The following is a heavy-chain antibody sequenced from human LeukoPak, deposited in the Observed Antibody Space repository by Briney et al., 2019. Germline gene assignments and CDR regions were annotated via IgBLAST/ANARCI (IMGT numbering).Heavy chain of an antibody. V-gene: IGHV3-23*01. D-gene: IGHD3-10*01. CDR2: ISGSGGST. J-gene: IGHJ3*02. CDR1: GFTFSSYG. CDR3: AKVLWFGELSPYDAFDI. Sequence: GGSLRLSCAASGFTFSSYGMSWVRQAPGKGLEWVSAISGSGGSTYYADSVKGRFTISRDNSKNTLYLQMNSLRAEDTAVYYCAKVLWFGELSPYDAFDIWGQGTMVTVSS.